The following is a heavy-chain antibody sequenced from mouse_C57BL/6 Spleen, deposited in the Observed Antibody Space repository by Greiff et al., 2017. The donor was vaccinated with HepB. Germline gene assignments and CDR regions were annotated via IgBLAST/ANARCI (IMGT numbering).Heavy chain of an antibody. Sequence: QVQLQQPGAELVKPGASVKLSCKASGYTFTSYWMHWVKQRPGQGLEWIGMIHPNSGSTNYNEKFKSKATLTVDKSSSTAYMQLSSLTSEDSAVYYCARDSSGYGAFDYWGQGTTLTVSS. CDR1: GYTFTSYW. D-gene: IGHD3-2*02. CDR2: IHPNSGST. CDR3: ARDSSGYGAFDY. V-gene: IGHV1-64*01. J-gene: IGHJ2*01.